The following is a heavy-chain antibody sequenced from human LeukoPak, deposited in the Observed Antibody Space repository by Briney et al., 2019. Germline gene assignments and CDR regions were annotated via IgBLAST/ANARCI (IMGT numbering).Heavy chain of an antibody. J-gene: IGHJ4*02. CDR3: ARVFRSGSLYY. V-gene: IGHV4-34*01. CDR2: INHSGST. CDR1: LGYINNYY. D-gene: IGHD3-10*01. Sequence: SETLSLTCTVSLGYINNYYWSWIRQPPGKGLEWIGEINHSGSTNYNPSLKSRVTISVDTSKNQFSLKLSSVTAADTAVYYCARVFRSGSLYYWGQGTLVTVSS.